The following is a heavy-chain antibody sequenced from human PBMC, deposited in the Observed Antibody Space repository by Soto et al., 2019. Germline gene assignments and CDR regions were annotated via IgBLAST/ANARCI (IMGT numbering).Heavy chain of an antibody. CDR1: GGTFSSYA. J-gene: IGHJ6*02. D-gene: IGHD3-3*01. Sequence: QVQLVQSGAEVKKPGSSVKVSCKASGGTFSSYAISWVRQAPGQGLEWMGGIIPIFGTANYAQKFQGRVKIAADGSPVKDELGLGRWRHEDTAVYYCARHYYDFWIGYYDYYYYGMDVWGQGTTVTVSS. CDR3: ARHYYDFWIGYYDYYYYGMDV. CDR2: IIPIFGTA. V-gene: IGHV1-69*12.